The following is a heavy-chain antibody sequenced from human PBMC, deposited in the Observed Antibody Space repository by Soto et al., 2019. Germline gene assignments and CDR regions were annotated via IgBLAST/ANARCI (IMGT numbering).Heavy chain of an antibody. CDR3: ARDKISEITMVRGVPTGYFDY. V-gene: IGHV1-46*01. D-gene: IGHD3-10*01. CDR2: INPSGGST. J-gene: IGHJ4*02. CDR1: GYTFTSYY. Sequence: EASVKVSCKASGYTFTSYYMHWVRQAPGQGLEWMGIINPSGGSTSYAQKFQGRVTMTRDTSTSTVYMELSSLRSEDTAVYYCARDKISEITMVRGVPTGYFDYWGQGTLVTVSS.